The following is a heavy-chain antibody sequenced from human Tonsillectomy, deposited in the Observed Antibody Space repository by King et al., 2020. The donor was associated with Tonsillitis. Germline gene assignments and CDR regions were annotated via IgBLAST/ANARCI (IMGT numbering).Heavy chain of an antibody. D-gene: IGHD3-16*02. J-gene: IGHJ4*02. V-gene: IGHV1-46*01. Sequence: QLVQSGAEVKKPGASVKVSCKASGYTFTSYHMHWVRQAPGQGLEWMGIINPSGGSTNYAQKFQGRVTVTRDMSTSTVYMELSSLRSEDTAVYYCAKEFTFGGVIVRGRYFDHWGQGTLVTVSS. CDR2: INPSGGST. CDR1: GYTFTSYH. CDR3: AKEFTFGGVIVRGRYFDH.